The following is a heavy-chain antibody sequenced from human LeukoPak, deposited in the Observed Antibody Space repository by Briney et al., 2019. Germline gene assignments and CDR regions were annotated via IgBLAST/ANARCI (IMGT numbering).Heavy chain of an antibody. CDR2: ISASGGCT. D-gene: IGHD3-10*01. CDR3: ATGEYPL. V-gene: IGHV3-23*01. Sequence: GGSMSLSCAASGFIFSSYAMSWLRQAPGKGLEWVSAISASGGCTYYADSVKGRFTISRDNSKNTLYLQMNSLRAEDTAVYYYATGEYPLWGQGTLVTVSS. CDR1: GFIFSSYA. J-gene: IGHJ4*02.